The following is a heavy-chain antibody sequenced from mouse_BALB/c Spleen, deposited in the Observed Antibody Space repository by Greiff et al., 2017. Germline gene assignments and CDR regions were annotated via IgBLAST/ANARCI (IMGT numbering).Heavy chain of an antibody. CDR3: ARYAPLYYAMDY. CDR2: ISSGGGNT. Sequence: EVQVVESGGGLVKPGGSLKLSCAASGFTFSSYTMSWVRQTPEKRLEWVATISSGGGNTYYPDSVKGRFTISRDNAKNNLYLQMSSLRSEDTALYYCARYAPLYYAMDYWGQGTSVTVSS. CDR1: GFTFSSYT. V-gene: IGHV5-9*03. J-gene: IGHJ4*01.